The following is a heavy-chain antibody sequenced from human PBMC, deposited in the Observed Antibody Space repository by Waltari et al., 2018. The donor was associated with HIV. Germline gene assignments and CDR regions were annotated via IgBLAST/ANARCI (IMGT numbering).Heavy chain of an antibody. CDR3: AKGDFTELVRGQKAFDV. J-gene: IGHJ3*01. CDR1: GGAFDTFA. V-gene: IGHV1-69*19. CDR2: TAPFVGV. Sequence: QAQLVQSGAETKKPGSSVTVSCQASGGAFDTFAFTWVRQAPGQGLEWLGGTAPFVGVIYAQDFNGRVTITSNPSTRTVFLELGGLRPDDTAVYFCAKGDFTELVRGQKAFDVWGQGT. D-gene: IGHD1-26*01.